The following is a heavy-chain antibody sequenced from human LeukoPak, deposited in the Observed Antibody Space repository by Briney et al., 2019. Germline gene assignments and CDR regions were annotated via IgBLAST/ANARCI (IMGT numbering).Heavy chain of an antibody. Sequence: PSQTLSLTCTVSGGSISSSNSYWGWIRQPPGKGLEWIGSIYYSGNTYYNASLKSQVSISIDTSKNQFSLRLTSVTAADTAVYYCARQTGSGLFILPGGQGTLVTVSS. CDR3: ARQTGSGLFILP. D-gene: IGHD3/OR15-3a*01. J-gene: IGHJ4*02. CDR1: GGSISSSNSY. V-gene: IGHV4-39*01. CDR2: IYYSGNT.